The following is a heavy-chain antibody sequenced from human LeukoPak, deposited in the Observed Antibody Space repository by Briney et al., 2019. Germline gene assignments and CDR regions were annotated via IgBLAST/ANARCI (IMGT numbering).Heavy chain of an antibody. D-gene: IGHD3-10*01. Sequence: SGGYLRLSCAGSGFTFSRYAMSWIRQVPGKGLEWVSAISGSGGDIFYTDSVKGRFTISRDNSKNTLYLQMNSLRAGDTAVYYCAKDRFGSGSPNWFGAWGQGTLVTVSS. J-gene: IGHJ5*02. CDR2: ISGSGGDI. CDR1: GFTFSRYA. CDR3: AKDRFGSGSPNWFGA. V-gene: IGHV3-23*01.